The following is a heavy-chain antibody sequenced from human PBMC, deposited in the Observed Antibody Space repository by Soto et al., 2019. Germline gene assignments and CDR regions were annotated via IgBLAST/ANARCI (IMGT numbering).Heavy chain of an antibody. V-gene: IGHV4-4*02. J-gene: IGHJ3*02. CDR2: IYHSGST. CDR1: GGSISSSNW. D-gene: IGHD3-3*01. CDR3: ARDRSGYPFLDAFDI. Sequence: QVQLKESGPGLVKPSGTLSLTCAVSGGSISSSNWWSWVRQPPGKGLEWIGEIYHSGSTNYNPSLKSRVTISVDKSKNQFSLKLSSVTAADTAVYYCARDRSGYPFLDAFDIWGQGTMVTVSS.